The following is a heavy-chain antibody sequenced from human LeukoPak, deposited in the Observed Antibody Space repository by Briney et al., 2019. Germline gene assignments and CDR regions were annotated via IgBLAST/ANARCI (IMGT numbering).Heavy chain of an antibody. CDR2: IIPIFGTA. D-gene: IGHD2-2*01. CDR1: GGTFSSYA. Sequence: SVKVSCKASGGTFSSYAISWVRQAPGQGLEWMGGIIPIFGTANYAQKFQGRVTITADESTSTAYMELSSLRSEDTAVYYCARDYCSSTSCPRGAYSWGQGTLVTVSS. CDR3: ARDYCSSTSCPRGAYS. J-gene: IGHJ5*02. V-gene: IGHV1-69*01.